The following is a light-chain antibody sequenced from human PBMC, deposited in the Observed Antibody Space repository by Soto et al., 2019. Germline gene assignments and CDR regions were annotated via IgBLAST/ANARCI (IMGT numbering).Light chain of an antibody. CDR3: QQSYTIPFT. CDR2: AAS. V-gene: IGKV1-39*01. Sequence: DIQMTQSPSSLSASVGDRVSITCRASQSISNYLNWYQQKPGKAPKLLIYAASSLQSGVPSRFSASGSGTDFTLTISSLQPEDFATYYCQQSYTIPFTFGPGTKVDIK. J-gene: IGKJ3*01. CDR1: QSISNY.